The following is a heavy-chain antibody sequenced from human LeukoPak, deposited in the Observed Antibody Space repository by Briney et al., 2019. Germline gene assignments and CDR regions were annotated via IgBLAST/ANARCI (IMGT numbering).Heavy chain of an antibody. CDR1: GGSISSYY. J-gene: IGHJ2*01. V-gene: IGHV4-59*01. Sequence: PSETLSLTCTVSGGSISSYYWSWIRQPPGKGLEWIGYIYYSGSTNYNPSLKSRVTISVDTSKNQFSLKLSSVTAADTAVYYCARGGLRHYWYFDLWGRGTLVTVSS. D-gene: IGHD5-12*01. CDR2: IYYSGST. CDR3: ARGGLRHYWYFDL.